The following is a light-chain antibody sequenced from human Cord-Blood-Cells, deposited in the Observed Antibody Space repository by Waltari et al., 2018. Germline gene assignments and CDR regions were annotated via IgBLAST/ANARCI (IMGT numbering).Light chain of an antibody. CDR3: NSRDSSGNHWV. CDR2: GKN. Sequence: SSELTQDPAVSVALGQTVRITCQGDSLRSYYASWYQQKPGQAPGLVIYGKNNRPSGVPDRFSGSSSGNTASVTITGAQAEDEADYYCNSRDSSGNHWVFGGGTKLTVL. V-gene: IGLV3-19*01. J-gene: IGLJ3*02. CDR1: SLRSYY.